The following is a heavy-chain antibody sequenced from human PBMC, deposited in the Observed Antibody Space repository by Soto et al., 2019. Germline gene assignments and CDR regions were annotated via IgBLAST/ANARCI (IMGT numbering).Heavy chain of an antibody. Sequence: QLQLQESGPGLVKPSETLSLTCTVSGGSISSSSYYWGWIRQPPGKGLEWIGSIYYSGSTYYNPSLKSRVTMSVDTSKYQCSLKLSSGSAADTAVYYCARVTWTAARLWYYYYGMDVSGQGTTVTVSS. V-gene: IGHV4-39*01. CDR2: IYYSGST. CDR3: ARVTWTAARLWYYYYGMDV. CDR1: GGSISSSSYY. J-gene: IGHJ6*02. D-gene: IGHD6-6*01.